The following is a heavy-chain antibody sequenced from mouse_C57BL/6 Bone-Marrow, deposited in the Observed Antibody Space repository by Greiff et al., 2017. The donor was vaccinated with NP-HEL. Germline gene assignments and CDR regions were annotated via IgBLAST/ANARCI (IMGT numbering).Heavy chain of an antibody. V-gene: IGHV1-80*01. Sequence: QVQLKQSGAELVKPGASVKISCKASGYAFSSYWMNWVKQRPGKGLEWIGQIYPGDGDTNYNGKFKGKATLTADKSSSTAYMQLSSLTSEDSAVYFCARGVYYYGSSPWFAYWGQGTLVTVSA. CDR3: ARGVYYYGSSPWFAY. J-gene: IGHJ3*01. D-gene: IGHD1-1*01. CDR2: IYPGDGDT. CDR1: GYAFSSYW.